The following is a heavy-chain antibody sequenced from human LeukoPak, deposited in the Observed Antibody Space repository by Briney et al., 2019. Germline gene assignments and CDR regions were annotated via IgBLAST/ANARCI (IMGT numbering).Heavy chain of an antibody. J-gene: IGHJ4*02. CDR3: AREGYYYDSSGYYFDY. CDR1: GFTFNNYA. Sequence: GGSLRLSCAASGFTFNNYAMSWVRQAPGKGLEWVSTISGSDDNTYYADSVKGRLTISRDISKNTLYLQMNSLRAEDTAVYYCAREGYYYDSSGYYFDYWGQGTLVTVSS. CDR2: ISGSDDNT. V-gene: IGHV3-23*01. D-gene: IGHD3-22*01.